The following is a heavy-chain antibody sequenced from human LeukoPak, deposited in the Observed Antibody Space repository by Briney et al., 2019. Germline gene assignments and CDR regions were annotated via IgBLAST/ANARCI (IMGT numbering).Heavy chain of an antibody. D-gene: IGHD2-15*01. CDR1: GFTFSSYA. J-gene: IGHJ1*01. CDR2: IRNSGSTI. CDR3: ARDASSGGATAP. V-gene: IGHV3-48*03. Sequence: QPGWPVRLSCAAYGFTFSSYAMNWFRQAPGKGLKWVTYIRNSGSTIHYADSVKGRFTISIVNAKKSLYLQMNSLRAKDTAIYYCARDASSGGATAPWGQGTLVTASS.